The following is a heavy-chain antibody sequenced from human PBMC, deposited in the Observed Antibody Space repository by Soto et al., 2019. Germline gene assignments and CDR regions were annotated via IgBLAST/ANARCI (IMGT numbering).Heavy chain of an antibody. J-gene: IGHJ4*02. D-gene: IGHD2-8*01. V-gene: IGHV3-23*01. CDR2: ISGSGGST. CDR3: AKDRGYCTNGVCYNYYFDC. Sequence: PGGSLRLSCAASGFTFSSYAMIWVRQAPGKGLEWVSAISGSGGSTYYADSVKGRFTISRDNSKNTLYLQMNSLRAEDTAVYYCAKDRGYCTNGVCYNYYFDCWGQGTLVTVSS. CDR1: GFTFSSYA.